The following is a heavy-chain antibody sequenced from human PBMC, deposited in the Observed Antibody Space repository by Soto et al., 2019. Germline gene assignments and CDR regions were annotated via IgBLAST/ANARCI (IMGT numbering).Heavy chain of an antibody. CDR1: GYSFISYG. Sequence: ASVKVSCKASGYSFISYGISWVRQAPGQGLEWMGWISAYNGNTNYAQKLQGRVTMTTDTSTSTAYMELRSLRSDDTAVYYCARAGLIRGVIRGDYYYFDYWGQGTLVTVSS. V-gene: IGHV1-18*01. CDR3: ARAGLIRGVIRGDYYYFDY. D-gene: IGHD3-10*01. J-gene: IGHJ4*02. CDR2: ISAYNGNT.